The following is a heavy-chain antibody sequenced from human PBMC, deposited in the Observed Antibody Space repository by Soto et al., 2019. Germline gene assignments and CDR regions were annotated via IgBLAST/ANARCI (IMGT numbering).Heavy chain of an antibody. CDR3: TRGQAGYSSGWYSDY. V-gene: IGHV3-30*04. Sequence: GGSLRLSCTASGFTFSRYAMHWVRQAPGKGLEWVALISYDGSNKYYADSVKGRFTISRDNSKNTLHLQINSLRAEDTAVYYCTRGQAGYSSGWYSDYWGQGTLVTVSS. J-gene: IGHJ4*02. CDR1: GFTFSRYA. D-gene: IGHD6-19*01. CDR2: ISYDGSNK.